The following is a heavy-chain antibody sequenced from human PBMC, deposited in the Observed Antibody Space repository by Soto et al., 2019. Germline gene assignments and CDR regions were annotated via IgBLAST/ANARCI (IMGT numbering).Heavy chain of an antibody. V-gene: IGHV3-7*01. CDR1: GFTFSSYW. Sequence: PGGSLRLSCAASGFTFSSYWMSWVRQAPGKGLEWVANIKQDGSEKYYVDAVKGRFTISRDNAKNSLYLQMNSLRAEDTAVYYCARDQSEGDDFWSCYRPYYYYYYGMDVWGQGTTVTVSS. CDR2: IKQDGSEK. D-gene: IGHD3-3*01. J-gene: IGHJ6*02. CDR3: ARDQSEGDDFWSCYRPYYYYYYGMDV.